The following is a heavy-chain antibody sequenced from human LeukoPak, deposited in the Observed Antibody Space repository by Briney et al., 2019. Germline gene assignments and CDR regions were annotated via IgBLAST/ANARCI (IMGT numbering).Heavy chain of an antibody. D-gene: IGHD4-17*01. CDR2: INPNSGGT. V-gene: IGHV1-2*02. J-gene: IGHJ6*02. Sequence: GASVKVSCKASGYAFTGYYMHWVRQAPGQGLEWMGWINPNSGGTNYAQKFQGRVTMTRDTSISTAYMELSRLRSDDTAVYYCARDFRTGYGDSDYYYGMDVWGQGTTVTVSS. CDR1: GYAFTGYY. CDR3: ARDFRTGYGDSDYYYGMDV.